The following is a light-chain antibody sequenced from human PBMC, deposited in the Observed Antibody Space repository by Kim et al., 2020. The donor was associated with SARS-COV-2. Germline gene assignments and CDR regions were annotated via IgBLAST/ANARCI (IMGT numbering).Light chain of an antibody. CDR1: QNIIRY. Sequence: SASVGDRATITCLASQNIIRYLNWYQQKPGKAPKFLIYAASSLQSGVPSRFSGGGSGTFFTLTVNSLRPEDFATYYCQQSFSPLYTFGPGTKLEI. V-gene: IGKV1-39*01. CDR3: QQSFSPLYT. J-gene: IGKJ2*01. CDR2: AAS.